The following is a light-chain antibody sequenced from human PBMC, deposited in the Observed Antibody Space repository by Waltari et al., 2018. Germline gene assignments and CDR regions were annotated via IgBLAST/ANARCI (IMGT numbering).Light chain of an antibody. CDR2: KDT. CDR3: QSGDSTSTHVV. V-gene: IGLV3-25*03. Sequence: SYELTQPPSVSVSPGPTARITCLGASLPTQDHFWYQKKPGQAPVLVTYKDTERPSGIPDRFSGSSSGTTVTLTISGVQAEDEADYYCQSGDSTSTHVVFGGGTKLTVL. J-gene: IGLJ2*01. CDR1: SLPTQD.